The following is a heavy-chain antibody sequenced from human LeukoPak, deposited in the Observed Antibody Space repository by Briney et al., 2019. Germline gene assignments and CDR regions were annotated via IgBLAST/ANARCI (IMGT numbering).Heavy chain of an antibody. CDR1: GFTFSSYG. CDR3: ARGGSGNPLLWFGELLRRYYYGMDV. V-gene: IGHV3-33*01. J-gene: IGHJ6*02. D-gene: IGHD3-10*01. CDR2: IWYDGSNK. Sequence: GGSLRLSCAASGFTFSSYGMHWVRQAPGKGLEWVAVIWYDGSNKYYADSVKGRFTISRDNSKNTLYLQMNSLRAEDTAVYYCARGGSGNPLLWFGELLRRYYYGMDVWGQGTTVTVSS.